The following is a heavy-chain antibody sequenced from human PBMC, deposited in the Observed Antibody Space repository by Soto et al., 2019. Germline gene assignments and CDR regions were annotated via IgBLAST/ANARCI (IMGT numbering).Heavy chain of an antibody. CDR3: ARALTTVTLFDP. D-gene: IGHD4-17*01. CDR1: GGSISSGGYY. J-gene: IGHJ5*02. V-gene: IGHV4-31*03. CDR2: IYYSGST. Sequence: QVQLQESGPGLVKPSQTLSLTCTVSGGSISSGGYYLSWIRQHPGKGLAWIGYIYYSGSTYYNPSLKSRFNISVDTSKNQFSLKLSSVTAADTAVYYCARALTTVTLFDPWGQGTLVTVSS.